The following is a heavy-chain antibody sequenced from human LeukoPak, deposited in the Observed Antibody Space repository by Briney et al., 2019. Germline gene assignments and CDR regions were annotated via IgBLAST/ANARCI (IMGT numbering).Heavy chain of an antibody. CDR1: GFTFSSYS. CDR2: ISSSSSYI. CDR3: ARATTEGFDY. V-gene: IGHV3-21*04. Sequence: PGGSLRLSCAASGFTFSSYSMNWVRQAPGKGLEWVSSISSSSSYIYYADSVKGRFTISRDNAKNSLYLQMNSLRADDTALYYCARATTEGFDYWGQGTLSPSP. D-gene: IGHD1-14*01. J-gene: IGHJ4*02.